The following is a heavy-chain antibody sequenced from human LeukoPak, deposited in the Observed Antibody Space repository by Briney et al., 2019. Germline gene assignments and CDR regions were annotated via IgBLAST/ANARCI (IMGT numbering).Heavy chain of an antibody. V-gene: IGHV4-30-2*01. CDR1: GGSFSGYS. J-gene: IGHJ3*02. Sequence: PSETLSLTCAVYGGSFSGYSWSWIRQPPGKGLEWIGYIYHSGSTYYNPSLKSRVTISVDRSKNQFSLKLSSVTAADTAVYYCARGYDAFDIWGQGTMVTVSS. CDR3: ARGYDAFDI. CDR2: IYHSGST.